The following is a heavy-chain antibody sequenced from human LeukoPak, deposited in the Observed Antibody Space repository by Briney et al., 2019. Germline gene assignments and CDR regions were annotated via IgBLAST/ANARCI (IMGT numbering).Heavy chain of an antibody. D-gene: IGHD2-15*01. CDR3: ARDPPLGYCSGGSCDEYFQH. CDR2: ISSSSSYI. V-gene: IGHV3-21*01. Sequence: GGSLRLSRAASGFTFSSYSMNWVRQAPGKGLEWVSSISSSSSYIYYADSVKGRFTISRDNAKNSLYLQMNSLRAEDTAVYYCARDPPLGYCSGGSCDEYFQHWGQGTLVTVSS. CDR1: GFTFSSYS. J-gene: IGHJ1*01.